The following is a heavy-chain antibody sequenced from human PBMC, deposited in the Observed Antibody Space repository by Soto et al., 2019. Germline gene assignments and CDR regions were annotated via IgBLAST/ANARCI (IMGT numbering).Heavy chain of an antibody. CDR1: GGSISSGDYY. D-gene: IGHD1-26*01. J-gene: IGHJ4*02. V-gene: IGHV4-39*01. CDR2: IDYIGTT. CDR3: ARHAHHGNCDY. Sequence: LSLTCTVSGGSISSGDYYWAWIRQPPGQGPEWIGSIDYIGTTYYNPSLKSRVTISADTSKNQFSLDLRSVTAADTAVYYCARHAHHGNCDYWGQGTQVTVSS.